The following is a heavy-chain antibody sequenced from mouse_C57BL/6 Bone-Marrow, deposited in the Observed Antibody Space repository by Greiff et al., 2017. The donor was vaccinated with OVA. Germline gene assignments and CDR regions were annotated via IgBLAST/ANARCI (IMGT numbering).Heavy chain of an antibody. CDR3: ARNYGSSRYYAMYY. Sequence: QVQLKESGPELVKPGASVKISCKASGYAFSSSWMNWVKQRPGKGLEWIGRIYPGDGDTKYNGKFKGKATLTADKSSSTAYMQLSSLTSEDSAVYFCARNYGSSRYYAMYYWGQGTSVTVSS. D-gene: IGHD1-1*01. J-gene: IGHJ4*01. CDR2: IYPGDGDT. CDR1: GYAFSSSW. V-gene: IGHV1-82*01.